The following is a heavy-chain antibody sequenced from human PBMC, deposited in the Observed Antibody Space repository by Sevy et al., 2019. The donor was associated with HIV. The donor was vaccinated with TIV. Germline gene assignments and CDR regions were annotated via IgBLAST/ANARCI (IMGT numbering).Heavy chain of an antibody. Sequence: WGYLRLSCAASGFTITSNWMSWVRQAPGKGLEWVANIKPDGSEQFCVDSVKGRFTISIDIAKNSLFLQMSSLRVEDTAVYYCARGDFDVWGQGTMVTVSS. CDR2: IKPDGSEQ. D-gene: IGHD3-3*01. V-gene: IGHV3-7*01. J-gene: IGHJ3*01. CDR1: GFTITSNW. CDR3: ARGDFDV.